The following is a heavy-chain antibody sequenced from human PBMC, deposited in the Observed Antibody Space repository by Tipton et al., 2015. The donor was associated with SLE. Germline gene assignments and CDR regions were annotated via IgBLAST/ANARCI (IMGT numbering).Heavy chain of an antibody. D-gene: IGHD2-21*02. CDR3: ARVVTVGAAHYYDIDV. Sequence: LRLSCTVSGASVSSFCWNWIRQSPGKGLEWIACVCNSVSTNYDPSLKSRGTISVDTSKDHFSLELTSVTAADTAVYYCARVVTVGAAHYYDIDVWGQGTRVTVSS. J-gene: IGHJ6*02. CDR1: GASVSSFC. V-gene: IGHV4-59*08. CDR2: VCNSVST.